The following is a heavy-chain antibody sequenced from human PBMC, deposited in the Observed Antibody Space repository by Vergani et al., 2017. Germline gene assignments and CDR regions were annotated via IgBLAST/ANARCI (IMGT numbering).Heavy chain of an antibody. CDR2: IYYSGST. D-gene: IGHD6-13*01. V-gene: IGHV4-59*01. CDR3: ARAASSIAAAGPFDY. Sequence: QVQLQESGPGLVKPSETLSLTCTVSGGSISSYYWSWIRQPPGKGLECIGYIYYSGSTNYNPSLKSRVTISVDTSKNQFSLKLSSVTAADTAVYYCARAASSIAAAGPFDYWGQGTLVTVSS. J-gene: IGHJ4*02. CDR1: GGSISSYY.